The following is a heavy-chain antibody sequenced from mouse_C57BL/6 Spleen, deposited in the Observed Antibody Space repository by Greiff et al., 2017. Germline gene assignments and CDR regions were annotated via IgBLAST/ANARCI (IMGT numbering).Heavy chain of an antibody. V-gene: IGHV1-62-2*01. J-gene: IGHJ4*01. CDR1: GYTFTEYT. CDR2: FYPGSGSI. Sequence: QVQLQQSGAELVKPGASVKLSCKASGYTFTEYTIHWVKQRSGQGLEWIGWFYPGSGSIKYNEKFKDKATLTADKSSSTVYMELSRLTSEDSAVYFCARYEDEGVYDGFRPAMDYWGQGTSVTVSS. CDR3: ARYEDEGVYDGFRPAMDY. D-gene: IGHD2-3*01.